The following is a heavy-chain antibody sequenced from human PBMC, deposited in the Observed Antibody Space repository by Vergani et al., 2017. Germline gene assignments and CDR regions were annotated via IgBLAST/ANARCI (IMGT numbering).Heavy chain of an antibody. CDR2: IDHTGRP. CDR3: ARVNTETNGHLYYYYYMDV. Sequence: QVQLQQWGGGLLKPSETLSLTCVVNVGSFTSYNWTWIRPSPGEGLEWVGNIDHTGRPDYNPSLKRRLTMSVDKSRNQFSLTLNSVTATDTAIYFCARVNTETNGHLYYYYYMDVWGQGTAVTVS. D-gene: IGHD4-11*01. CDR1: VGSFTSYN. J-gene: IGHJ6*03. V-gene: IGHV4-34*01.